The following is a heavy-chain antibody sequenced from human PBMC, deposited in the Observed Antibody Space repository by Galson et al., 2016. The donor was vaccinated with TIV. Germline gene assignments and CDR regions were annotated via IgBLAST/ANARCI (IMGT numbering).Heavy chain of an antibody. CDR3: ARGRDYYDTSVYYLFDY. D-gene: IGHD3-22*01. V-gene: IGHV3-30*04. CDR1: GFTFSTSA. CDR2: ITYDGSDK. J-gene: IGHJ4*02. Sequence: SLRLSCAASGFTFSTSAIHWVRQAPGKGLEWVAVITYDGSDKYYAESVKGRFTISRDNSKKTVYLQVNSLGAEDTAVYYCARGRDYYDTSVYYLFDYWGQGTLVTVSS.